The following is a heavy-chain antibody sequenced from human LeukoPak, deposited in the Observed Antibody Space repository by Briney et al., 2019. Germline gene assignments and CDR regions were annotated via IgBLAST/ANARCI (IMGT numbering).Heavy chain of an antibody. V-gene: IGHV3-23*01. CDR1: GFTFSGYA. CDR2: ISGSGGST. Sequence: GGSLRLSCAASGFTFSGYAMSWVRQAPGKGLEWVSAISGSGGSTYYADSVKGRFTISRDNSKNTLYLQMNSLRAEDTAVYYCARRRGYYDYYGMDVWGQGTTVTVSS. CDR3: ARRRGYYDYYGMDV. J-gene: IGHJ6*02. D-gene: IGHD3-3*01.